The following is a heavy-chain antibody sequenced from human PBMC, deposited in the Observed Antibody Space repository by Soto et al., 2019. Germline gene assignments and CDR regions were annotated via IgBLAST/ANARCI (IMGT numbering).Heavy chain of an antibody. CDR1: GFTFTSYW. CDR2: IKGDGISI. J-gene: IGHJ5*01. D-gene: IGHD3-10*01. Sequence: EVQLEESGGVLVQSGGSLRLSCAASGFTFTSYWIHWVRHAPGKGLAWVSRIKGDGISINYADSVKGRCTISRDKARGTVFLQLNDLRSEDTAVYYCARGALGSYYNDSWVHETQVTVS. CDR3: ARGALGSYYNDS. V-gene: IGHV3-74*01.